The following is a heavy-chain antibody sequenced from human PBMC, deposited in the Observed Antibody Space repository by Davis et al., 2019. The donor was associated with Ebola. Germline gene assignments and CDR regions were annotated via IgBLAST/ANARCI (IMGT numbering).Heavy chain of an antibody. CDR3: ARESDPKWELLEAVFDY. Sequence: PGGSLRLSCAASGFTFSSYAMHWVRQAPGKGLEWVAVISYDGSNKYYADSVKGRFTISRDNSKNTLYLQMNSLRAEDTAVYYCARESDPKWELLEAVFDYWGQGTLVTVSS. CDR1: GFTFSSYA. D-gene: IGHD1-26*01. J-gene: IGHJ4*02. CDR2: ISYDGSNK. V-gene: IGHV3-30-3*01.